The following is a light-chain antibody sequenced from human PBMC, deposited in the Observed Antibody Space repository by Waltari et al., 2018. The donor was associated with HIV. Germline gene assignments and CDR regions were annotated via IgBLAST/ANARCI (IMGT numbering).Light chain of an antibody. V-gene: IGLV2-11*01. CDR3: SSYAGSSIYVI. Sequence: QSALTQPRSLSGSPGQSITISCSGTISDAGSYNYVSWYQQHPGKAPKLIVFDVNERPSGVPDRFSGSKSGNTASLTIAGLQAEDEADYYCSSYAGSSIYVIFGGGTKLTVL. J-gene: IGLJ2*01. CDR2: DVN. CDR1: ISDAGSYNY.